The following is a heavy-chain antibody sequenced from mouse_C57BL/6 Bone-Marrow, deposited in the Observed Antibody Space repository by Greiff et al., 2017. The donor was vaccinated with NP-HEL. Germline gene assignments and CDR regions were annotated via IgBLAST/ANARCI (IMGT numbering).Heavy chain of an antibody. CDR2: IDPSDSYT. J-gene: IGHJ2*01. V-gene: IGHV1-50*01. CDR3: AREGVVARYYFDY. D-gene: IGHD1-1*01. Sequence: VQLQQPGAELVKPGASVKLSCKASGYTFTSYWMQWVKQRPGQGLEWIGEIDPSDSYTNYNQKFKGKATLTVDTSSSAAYMQLSSLTSEDSAVYYCAREGVVARYYFDYWGQGTTLTVSS. CDR1: GYTFTSYW.